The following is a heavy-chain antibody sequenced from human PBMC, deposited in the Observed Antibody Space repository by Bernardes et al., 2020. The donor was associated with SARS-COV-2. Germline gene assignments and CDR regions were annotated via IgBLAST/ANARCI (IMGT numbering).Heavy chain of an antibody. CDR1: GFTFSNYA. CDR2: ITGSGTT. V-gene: IGHV3-23*01. CDR3: ANLVGSGYWGYYFAY. Sequence: GGSLRLSCAASGFTFSNYAMSWVRQAPGKGLEWVSAITGSGTTYYADSVKGRFTISRDNSKNTLYLQMHSLRAEDTAVYYCANLVGSGYWGYYFAYWGQGTLVTVSS. J-gene: IGHJ4*02. D-gene: IGHD3-22*01.